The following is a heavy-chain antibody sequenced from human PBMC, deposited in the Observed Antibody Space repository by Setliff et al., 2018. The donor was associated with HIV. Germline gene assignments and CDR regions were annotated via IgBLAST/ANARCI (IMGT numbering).Heavy chain of an antibody. D-gene: IGHD3-3*01. CDR2: IYHSGST. CDR3: ARVNGYYDFWSGPAGYFQP. J-gene: IGHJ1*01. V-gene: IGHV4-38-2*01. CDR1: GYSISSGYY. Sequence: SETLSLTCAVSGYSISSGYYWGWIRQPPGKGLEWMGSIYHSGSTYYTPSLNSRVTISVDTSKNQFSLRLSSVTAADTAVYYCARVNGYYDFWSGPAGYFQPWGQGTLVTVSS.